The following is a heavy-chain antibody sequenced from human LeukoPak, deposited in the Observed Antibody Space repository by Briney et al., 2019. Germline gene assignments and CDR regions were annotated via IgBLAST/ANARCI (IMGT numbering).Heavy chain of an antibody. Sequence: PGGSLRLSCAASGFTFSSYSMNWVRQAPGKGLEWVSSISSSSSYIYYADSVKGRFTISRDNAKNSLYLQMNSLRAEDTAVYYCAHSSDYGDSQDYWGQGTLVTVSS. CDR2: ISSSSSYI. J-gene: IGHJ4*02. CDR3: AHSSDYGDSQDY. CDR1: GFTFSSYS. V-gene: IGHV3-21*01. D-gene: IGHD4-17*01.